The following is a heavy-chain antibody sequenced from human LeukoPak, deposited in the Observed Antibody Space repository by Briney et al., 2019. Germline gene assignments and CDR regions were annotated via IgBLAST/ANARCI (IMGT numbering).Heavy chain of an antibody. V-gene: IGHV3-74*01. D-gene: IGHD6-19*01. Sequence: GGSLRLSCAASGFTFSSYWMHWVRQAPGKGLVWVSRINSDGSSTSYADSVKGRFTISRDNAKNTLYLQMNSLRAEDTAVYYCARDPGSGWYGNAFDIRGQGTMVTVSS. CDR2: INSDGSST. J-gene: IGHJ3*02. CDR1: GFTFSSYW. CDR3: ARDPGSGWYGNAFDI.